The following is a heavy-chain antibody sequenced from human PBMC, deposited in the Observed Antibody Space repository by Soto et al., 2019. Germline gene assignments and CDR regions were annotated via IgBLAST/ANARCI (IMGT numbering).Heavy chain of an antibody. CDR1: GGSFSGYY. J-gene: IGHJ4*02. CDR2: INHSGST. Sequence: QVQLQQWGAGLLKPSETLSLTCAVYGGSFSGYYWSWIRQPPGKGLEWIGEINHSGSTNYNPSLKSRVTISVDTSKNQCSLKLSSVTAADTAVYYCASGAASSGWYGGAFYWGQGTLVTVSS. D-gene: IGHD6-19*01. CDR3: ASGAASSGWYGGAFY. V-gene: IGHV4-34*01.